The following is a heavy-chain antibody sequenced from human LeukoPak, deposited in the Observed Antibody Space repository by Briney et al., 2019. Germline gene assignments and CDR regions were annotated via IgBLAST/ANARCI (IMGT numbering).Heavy chain of an antibody. CDR3: ARGTSRYMDV. V-gene: IGHV3-74*01. CDR1: GFTFSDFW. Sequence: GGSLRLSCAASGFTFSDFWMHWVRQVPGKGLVWVSRINSGGSSRSSADSVKGRFTISRDNGKNTLYLQMSSLSAEDTAVYYCARGTSRYMDVWGKGTTVTVSS. CDR2: INSGGSSR. D-gene: IGHD1/OR15-1a*01. J-gene: IGHJ6*03.